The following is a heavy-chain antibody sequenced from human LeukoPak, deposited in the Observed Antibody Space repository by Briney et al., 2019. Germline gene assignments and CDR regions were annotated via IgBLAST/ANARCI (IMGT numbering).Heavy chain of an antibody. V-gene: IGHV4-34*01. D-gene: IGHD6-6*01. Sequence: SGTLSLTCAVYGGSFSGYYWSWIRQPPGKGLEWIGEINHSGSTNYNPSLKSRVTISVDTSKNQFSLKLSSVTAADTAVYYCARRVSSDWGQGTLVTVSS. J-gene: IGHJ4*02. CDR1: GGSFSGYY. CDR3: ARRVSSD. CDR2: INHSGST.